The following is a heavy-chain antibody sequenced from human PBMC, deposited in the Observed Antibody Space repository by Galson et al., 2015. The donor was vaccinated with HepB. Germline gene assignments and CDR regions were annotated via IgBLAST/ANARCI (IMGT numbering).Heavy chain of an antibody. V-gene: IGHV3-23*01. CDR2: ISGGGGTI. D-gene: IGHD6-19*01. CDR1: GFTLSNSG. J-gene: IGHJ1*01. CDR3: VRGEYGRGWPD. Sequence: SLRLSCAASGFTLSNSGMNWVRQAPGKGLEWVSGISGGGGTISYADSVKGRFTISRDSSKNTLDLQMDSLRAGDTAVYYCVRGEYGRGWPDWGQGILVTVSS.